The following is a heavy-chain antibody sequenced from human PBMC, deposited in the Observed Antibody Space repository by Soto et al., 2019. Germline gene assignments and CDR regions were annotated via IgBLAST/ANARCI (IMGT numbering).Heavy chain of an antibody. V-gene: IGHV4-30-4*01. CDR1: GGSISSDDYY. CDR3: ARDLDGLHDDTSGPFPRPG. CDR2: IHSSGSI. Sequence: TSETLSLTCTVSGGSISSDDYYWSWIRQAPGRGLEWIGYIHSSGSIYYNPSLKSRATMSIDTAGNQFSLKVRSVTVADTAVYYCARDLDGLHDDTSGPFPRPGWGQGTLVTVSS. D-gene: IGHD3-22*01. J-gene: IGHJ1*01.